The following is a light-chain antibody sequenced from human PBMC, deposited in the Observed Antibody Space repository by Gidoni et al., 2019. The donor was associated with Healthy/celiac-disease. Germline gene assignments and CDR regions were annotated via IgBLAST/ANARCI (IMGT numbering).Light chain of an antibody. Sequence: EIVLTQSPATLSLSPGERVPLSCRSSQSIGSQLAWYQHKPGQPPRLLIYDASNRATGIPARFSGSGSGTDFTLSITSLEPEDFAVYYCQQRSTWPLTFGGGTKVEIK. CDR3: QQRSTWPLT. V-gene: IGKV3-11*01. CDR2: DAS. CDR1: QSIGSQ. J-gene: IGKJ4*01.